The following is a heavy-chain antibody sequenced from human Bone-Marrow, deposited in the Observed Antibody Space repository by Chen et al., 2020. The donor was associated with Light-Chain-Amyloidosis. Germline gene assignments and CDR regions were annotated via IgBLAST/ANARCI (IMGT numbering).Heavy chain of an antibody. CDR3: TRKGGYFDF. D-gene: IGHD3-10*01. Sequence: EVQLVESGGGLVQPGGSLRPSCATTAFNFSSFGMSWVRQAPGKGLEWVSTVSGSTVSTYYAGAVKGRFIISRDNSKSTLYLQMNSLRAGDTAVYFCTRKGGYFDFWGQGSLVTVSS. V-gene: IGHV3-23*04. CDR2: VSGSTVST. CDR1: AFNFSSFG. J-gene: IGHJ4*02.